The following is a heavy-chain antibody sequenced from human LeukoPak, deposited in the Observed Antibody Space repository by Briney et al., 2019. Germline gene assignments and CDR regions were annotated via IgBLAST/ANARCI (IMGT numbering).Heavy chain of an antibody. J-gene: IGHJ3*02. D-gene: IGHD3-9*01. CDR2: IYTSGST. V-gene: IGHV4-61*02. CDR3: ASSVLRYFDWLLSAGNDAFDI. Sequence: SETLSLTCTVSGGSISSGSYYWSWIRQPAGKGLEWIGRIYTSGSTNYNPSLKSRVTMSVDTSKNQFSLKLSSVTAADTAVYYCASSVLRYFDWLLSAGNDAFDIWGQGTMVTVSS. CDR1: GGSISSGSYY.